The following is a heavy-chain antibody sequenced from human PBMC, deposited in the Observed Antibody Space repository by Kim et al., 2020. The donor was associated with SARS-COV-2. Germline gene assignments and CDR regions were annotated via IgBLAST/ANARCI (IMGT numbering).Heavy chain of an antibody. V-gene: IGHV3-7*01. Sequence: GGSLRLSCAASGFTFSSYWMSWVRQAPGKGLEWVANIKQDGSEKYYVDSVKGRFTISRDNAKNSLYLQMNSLRAEDTAVYYCARDSHDSSRGFGMDVWGQGTTVTVSS. CDR1: GFTFSSYW. CDR2: IKQDGSEK. J-gene: IGHJ6*02. D-gene: IGHD6-13*01. CDR3: ARDSHDSSRGFGMDV.